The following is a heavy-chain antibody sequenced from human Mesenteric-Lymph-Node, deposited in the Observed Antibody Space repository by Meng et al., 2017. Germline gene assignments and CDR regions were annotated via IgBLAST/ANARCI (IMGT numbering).Heavy chain of an antibody. D-gene: IGHD4-17*01. CDR3: AKDPNGDYLGAFHF. CDR2: ITGTGGGT. Sequence: GGFLRLSCAGSGFIFSNYAMIWIRKAPGKGLSWVSSITGTGGGTHYAESVKGRFSISRDNSKSKLYLQMNSLRDEDTAVYYCAKDPNGDYLGAFHFWGQGTMVTVSS. J-gene: IGHJ3*01. CDR1: GFIFSNYA. V-gene: IGHV3-23*01.